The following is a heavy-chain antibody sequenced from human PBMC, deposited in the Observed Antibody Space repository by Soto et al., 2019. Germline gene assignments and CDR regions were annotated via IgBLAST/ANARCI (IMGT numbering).Heavy chain of an antibody. CDR3: ATRGYCSSTSCPRGRAFDI. J-gene: IGHJ3*02. D-gene: IGHD2-2*01. Sequence: PSETLSLTCTVSGGSISTYYWSWIRQPPGKGLEWIGSIYYNGRTNYNPSLKSRVTISVDTSKNQFSLNLRSVTAADTAVYYCATRGYCSSTSCPRGRAFDIWGQGTMVTVSS. V-gene: IGHV4-59*08. CDR1: GGSISTYY. CDR2: IYYNGRT.